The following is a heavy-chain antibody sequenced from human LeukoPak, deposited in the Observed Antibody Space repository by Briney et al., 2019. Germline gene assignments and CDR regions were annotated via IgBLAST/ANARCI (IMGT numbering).Heavy chain of an antibody. Sequence: PSETLFLTCTVSGGSMISYYWSWIRQPPGKGLEWIGYIYYSGSTNYNPSLKSRVTISVDTSKNQFSLKLTSVTAADTAVYYCARAPAGPPYYYMDVWGKGATVAVSS. CDR3: ARAPAGPPYYYMDV. CDR1: GGSMISYY. CDR2: IYYSGST. J-gene: IGHJ6*03. V-gene: IGHV4-59*01.